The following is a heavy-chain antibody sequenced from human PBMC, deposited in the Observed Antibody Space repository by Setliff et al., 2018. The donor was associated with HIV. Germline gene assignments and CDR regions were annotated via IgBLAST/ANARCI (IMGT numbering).Heavy chain of an antibody. J-gene: IGHJ6*03. D-gene: IGHD2-15*01. CDR1: DGSISSFY. CDR3: ARSTLPLPYYYIDV. Sequence: PSETLSLTCSLSDGSISSFYWTWIRQPPGKGLEWIGYIHISGSTTYNPSLKSRVSISVGTSENQFSLTLTSVTAADSAVYFCARSTLPLPYYYIDVWGRGTTVTVSS. V-gene: IGHV4-4*09. CDR2: IHISGST.